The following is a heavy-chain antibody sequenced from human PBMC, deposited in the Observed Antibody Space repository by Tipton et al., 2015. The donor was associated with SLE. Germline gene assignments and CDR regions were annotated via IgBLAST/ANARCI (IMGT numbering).Heavy chain of an antibody. D-gene: IGHD2-8*01. J-gene: IGHJ5*02. CDR2: IYPGDSDT. CDR3: VRHKYTYGVGNWFDP. V-gene: IGHV5-51*01. Sequence: VQLVQSGAEVKKPGESLKISCQGSGFSFTSYYIAWVRQMPGKGLEWMGNIYPGDSDTRYSPSFQGQVTISAYKSISTAYLQWSSLKTSDTAMYYCVRHKYTYGVGNWFDPWGQGTLVTVSS. CDR1: GFSFTSYY.